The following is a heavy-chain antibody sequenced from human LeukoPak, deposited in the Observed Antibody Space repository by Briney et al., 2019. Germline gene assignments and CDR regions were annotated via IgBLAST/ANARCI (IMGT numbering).Heavy chain of an antibody. CDR2: IYYSGST. CDR3: ARLYGSGSYYLGCYYYMDV. CDR1: GGSISSSSYY. Sequence: SETLSLTCTVSGGSISSSSYYWGWIRQPPGKGLEWIGSIYYSGSTYYNPSLKSRVTISVDTSKNQFSLKLSSVTAADTAVYYCARLYGSGSYYLGCYYYMDVWGKGTTVTVSS. V-gene: IGHV4-39*01. J-gene: IGHJ6*03. D-gene: IGHD3-10*01.